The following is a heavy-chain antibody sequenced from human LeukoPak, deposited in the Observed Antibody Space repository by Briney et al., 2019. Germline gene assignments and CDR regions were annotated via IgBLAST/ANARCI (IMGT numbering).Heavy chain of an antibody. J-gene: IGHJ4*02. CDR2: IYSGGST. Sequence: PGGSLRPSCAASGFTVSSNYMSWVRQAPGKGLEWVSIIYSGGSTYYADSVKGRFTISRDNSKNTLYLQMNSLRAEDTAVYYCARSGGVLPGYWGQGTLVTVSS. CDR3: ARSGGVLPGY. CDR1: GFTVSSNY. V-gene: IGHV3-53*01. D-gene: IGHD1-26*01.